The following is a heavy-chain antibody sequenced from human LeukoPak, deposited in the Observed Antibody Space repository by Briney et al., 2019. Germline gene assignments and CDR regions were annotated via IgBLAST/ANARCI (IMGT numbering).Heavy chain of an antibody. CDR3: ARVDIVVVPAARTYYYYYMDV. J-gene: IGHJ6*03. Sequence: GASVKVSCKASGYTFTSYGISWVRQAPGQGLEWMGWISAYNGNTNYAQKLQGRVTMTTDTSTSTAYMELRSLRSDDTAVYYCARVDIVVVPAARTYYYYYMDVWGKGTTVTVSS. CDR1: GYTFTSYG. CDR2: ISAYNGNT. V-gene: IGHV1-18*01. D-gene: IGHD2-2*03.